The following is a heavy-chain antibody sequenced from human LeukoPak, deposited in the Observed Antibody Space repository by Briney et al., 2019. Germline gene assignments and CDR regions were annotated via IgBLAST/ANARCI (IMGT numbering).Heavy chain of an antibody. CDR2: IYYSGST. D-gene: IGHD3-9*01. CDR3: ARVYYDILTGYLMGAFDI. V-gene: IGHV4-61*05. Sequence: SETLSLTCTVSGGSISSSSYYWGWIRQPPGKGLEWIGYIYYSGSTNYNPSLKSRVTISVDSSKNQYSLKLSSVTAADTAVYYCARVYYDILTGYLMGAFDIWGQGTMVTVSS. J-gene: IGHJ3*02. CDR1: GGSISSSSYY.